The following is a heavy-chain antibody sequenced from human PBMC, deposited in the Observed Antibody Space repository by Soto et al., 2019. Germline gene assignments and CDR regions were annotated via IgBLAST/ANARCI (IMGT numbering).Heavy chain of an antibody. CDR3: ARGKLVSAGWRAPVIDY. CDR2: ISSSGTTI. CDR1: GFTFSTNS. D-gene: IGHD3-3*01. Sequence: GGSLRLSCAASGFTFSTNSMNWVRQAPGKGLEWLLHISSSGTTIYYADSVKGRFTISRDNAQNSVYLQMNSLRDEDTAVYYCARGKLVSAGWRAPVIDYWGQGTLVTVSS. V-gene: IGHV3-48*02. J-gene: IGHJ4*02.